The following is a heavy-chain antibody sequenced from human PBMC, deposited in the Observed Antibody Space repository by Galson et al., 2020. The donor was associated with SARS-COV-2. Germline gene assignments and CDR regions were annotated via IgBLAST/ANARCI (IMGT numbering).Heavy chain of an antibody. CDR1: GFAFTNHY. V-gene: IGHV3-7*01. Sequence: GGSLRLSCEASGFAFTNHYMGWVRQAPGKGPECVASISRDGTEKFYVDSVKGRFTVSRDNAKNSLYLQMDSLRAEDTAVYYCARHGDYCFDQWGQGTLVTGSS. J-gene: IGHJ4*02. CDR2: ISRDGTEK. CDR3: ARHGDYCFDQ. D-gene: IGHD2-21*02.